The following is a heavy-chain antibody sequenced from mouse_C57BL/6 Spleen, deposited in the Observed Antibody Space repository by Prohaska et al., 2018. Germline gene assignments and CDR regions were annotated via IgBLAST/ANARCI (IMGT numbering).Heavy chain of an antibody. D-gene: IGHD1-1*01. V-gene: IGHV1-54*01. Sequence: QVQLQQSGAELVRPGTSVKVSCKASGYAFTNYLIEWVKQRPGQGLEWIGVINPGSGGTNYNEKFKGKATLTADKSSSTAYMQLSSLTSEDSAVYFCAREGVLRYFDYWGQGTTLTVSS. J-gene: IGHJ2*01. CDR3: AREGVLRYFDY. CDR1: GYAFTNYL. CDR2: INPGSGGT.